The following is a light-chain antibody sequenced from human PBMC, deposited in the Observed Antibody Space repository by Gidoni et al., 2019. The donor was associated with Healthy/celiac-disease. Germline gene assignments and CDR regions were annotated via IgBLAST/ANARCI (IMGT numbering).Light chain of an antibody. Sequence: IVLTQSPGTLSLSPGESATLSCRASQRVSSSYLAWYQQKPGQAPRLLIYGASSRATGSPDRFSGSGSGTDFTLTISRLEPEDFAVYYCQQYGSSPWTFGQGTKVEIK. J-gene: IGKJ1*01. CDR3: QQYGSSPWT. CDR2: GAS. CDR1: QRVSSSY. V-gene: IGKV3-20*01.